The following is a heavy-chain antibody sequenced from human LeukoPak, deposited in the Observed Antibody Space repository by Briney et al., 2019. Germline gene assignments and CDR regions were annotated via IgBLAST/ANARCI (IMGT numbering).Heavy chain of an antibody. D-gene: IGHD3-22*01. J-gene: IGHJ4*02. V-gene: IGHV4-39*07. CDR1: GGSISSTSYY. Sequence: SETLSLTCTVSGGSISSTSYYWGWIRQPPGKGLEWLGSIYQSGSTHSNPSLNSRVTLSVDTSKNQFSLRLRSVTAADTAVYYCSRDRDESSGYTLDWGQGTLVTVSS. CDR3: SRDRDESSGYTLD. CDR2: IYQSGST.